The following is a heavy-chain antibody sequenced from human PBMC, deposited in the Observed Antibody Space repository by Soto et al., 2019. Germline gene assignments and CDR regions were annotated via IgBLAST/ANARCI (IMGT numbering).Heavy chain of an antibody. CDR2: IYYSGST. CDR1: GGSISSSSYY. D-gene: IGHD5-12*01. Sequence: QLQLQESGPGLVKPSETLSLTCTVSGGSISSSSYYWGWIRQPPGKGLEWIGSIYYSGSTYYNPSLKSIVTISVDTSKNQCSLKLSSVTAADTAVYYGARHGSRYDFLTGIDPWGQGTLVAVSS. V-gene: IGHV4-39*01. J-gene: IGHJ5*02. CDR3: ARHGSRYDFLTGIDP.